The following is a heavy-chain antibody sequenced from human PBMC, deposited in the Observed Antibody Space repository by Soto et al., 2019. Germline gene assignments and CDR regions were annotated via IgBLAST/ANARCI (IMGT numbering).Heavy chain of an antibody. D-gene: IGHD2-2*02. CDR2: ITSNGGST. CDR1: GFTFSNYA. J-gene: IGHJ3*01. Sequence: GGSLRLSCSASGFTFSNYAMHWVRQAPGKGLEYVSAITSNGGSTYYPDSVNGRFTIFRDNSKNTVYLQMSSLRAEDTAVYYCVKALSARYNSAKAFDVWGQGTMVTVSS. V-gene: IGHV3-64D*06. CDR3: VKALSARYNSAKAFDV.